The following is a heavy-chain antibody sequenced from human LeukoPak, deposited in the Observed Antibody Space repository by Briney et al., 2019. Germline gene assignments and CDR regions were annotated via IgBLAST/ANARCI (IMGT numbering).Heavy chain of an antibody. V-gene: IGHV3-7*01. Sequence: GGSLRLFCAASGFTFSSYWMSWVRQAPGKGLEWVANIKQDGSDKYYVDSVKGRFTISRDNAKNSLYLQMNSLRAEDTAVYYCARDRDYDFWSGYYGARYYGSGSYEYYFDYWGQGTLVTVSS. J-gene: IGHJ4*02. CDR1: GFTFSSYW. CDR3: ARDRDYDFWSGYYGARYYGSGSYEYYFDY. CDR2: IKQDGSDK. D-gene: IGHD3-3*01.